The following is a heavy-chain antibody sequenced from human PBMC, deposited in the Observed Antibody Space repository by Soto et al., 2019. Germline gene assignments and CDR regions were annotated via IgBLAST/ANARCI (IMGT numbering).Heavy chain of an antibody. J-gene: IGHJ3*02. CDR2: IYYSGST. CDR3: ARQSRNGRLQQNAFDI. Sequence: QVQLQESGPGLVKPSQTLSLTCTVSGGSIRSGGYYWSWIRQHPGTGLEWIGYIYYSGSTYYNPSLKSRVTISVDTSKNQFSLKLSSVTAADTAVYYCARQSRNGRLQQNAFDIWGHGTMVTVSS. D-gene: IGHD6-25*01. CDR1: GGSIRSGGYY. V-gene: IGHV4-31*03.